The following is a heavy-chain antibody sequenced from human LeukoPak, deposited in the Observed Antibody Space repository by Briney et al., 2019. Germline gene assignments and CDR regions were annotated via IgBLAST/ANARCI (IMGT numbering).Heavy chain of an antibody. J-gene: IGHJ4*02. CDR2: INPSDGIT. Sequence: ASVKVSCKASGYTFSAYYMHWVRQAPGQGPEWMGMINPSDGITSNAQKFQGRVTMTRDTSTSTVYMELTSLRSEDTAAYYCARDLGGYRHYYDSRHYREYFDYWGQGTLVTVSS. CDR1: GYTFSAYY. D-gene: IGHD3-22*01. V-gene: IGHV1-46*01. CDR3: ARDLGGYRHYYDSRHYREYFDY.